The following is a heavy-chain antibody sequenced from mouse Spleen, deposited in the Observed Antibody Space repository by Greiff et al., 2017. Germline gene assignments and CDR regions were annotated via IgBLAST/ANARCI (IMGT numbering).Heavy chain of an antibody. CDR2: IDPSDSYT. V-gene: IGHV1-69*02. CDR1: GYTFTSYW. J-gene: IGHJ2*01. CDR3: ARVWRGITNFDY. D-gene: IGHD2-4*01. Sequence: QVHVKQPGAELVKPGASVKLSCKASGYTFTSYWMHWVKQRPGQGLEWIGEIDPSDSYTNYNQKFKGKATLTVDKSSSTAYMQLSSLTSEDSAVYYCARVWRGITNFDYWGQGTTLTVSS.